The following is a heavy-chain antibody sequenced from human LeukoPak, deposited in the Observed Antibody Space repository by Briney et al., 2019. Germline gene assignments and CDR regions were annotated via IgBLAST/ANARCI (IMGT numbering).Heavy chain of an antibody. CDR1: GYTFTGYY. V-gene: IGHV1-2*02. CDR2: INPNSGGT. CDR3: ARGSITMVRGFVAY. Sequence: GASVKVSCKASGYTFTGYYMHWVRQAPGQGLEWMGWINPNSGGTNYAQKFQGRVTMTRDTSISTAYMELSRLRSDDTAVYYCARGSITMVRGFVAYWGQGTLVTVSS. J-gene: IGHJ4*02. D-gene: IGHD3-10*01.